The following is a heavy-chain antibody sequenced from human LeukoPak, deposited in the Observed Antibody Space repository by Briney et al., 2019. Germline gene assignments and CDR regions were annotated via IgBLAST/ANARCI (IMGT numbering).Heavy chain of an antibody. Sequence: SETLSLTCTVSGGSISSYYWSWIRQPSGKGLEWIGYIYYSGSTNYNPSLKSRVTISVDTSKNQFSLKLSSVTAADTAVYYCARGRARYFDWLLSQYYFDYWGQGTLVTVSS. CDR3: ARGRARYFDWLLSQYYFDY. V-gene: IGHV4-59*01. J-gene: IGHJ4*02. D-gene: IGHD3-9*01. CDR2: IYYSGST. CDR1: GGSISSYY.